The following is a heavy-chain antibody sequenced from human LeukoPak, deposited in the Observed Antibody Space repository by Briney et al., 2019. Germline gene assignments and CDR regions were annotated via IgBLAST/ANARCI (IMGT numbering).Heavy chain of an antibody. CDR1: GYTFTSYG. J-gene: IGHJ4*02. CDR2: ISAYNGNT. D-gene: IGHD1-1*01. Sequence: ASVKVSCKASGYTFTSYGISWVRQAPGQGLERVGWISAYNGNTNYAQKLQGRVTMTTDTSTSTAYMELRSLRSDDTAVYYCASGHWDNWNDEGLTHWGQGTLVTVSS. V-gene: IGHV1-18*01. CDR3: ASGHWDNWNDEGLTH.